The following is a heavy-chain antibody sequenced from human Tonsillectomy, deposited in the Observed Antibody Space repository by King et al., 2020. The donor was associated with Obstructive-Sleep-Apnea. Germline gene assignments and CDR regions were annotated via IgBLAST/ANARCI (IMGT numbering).Heavy chain of an antibody. V-gene: IGHV4-39*07. CDR1: GGSISSSSYY. CDR3: ARVPYITGWSGWFDP. D-gene: IGHD6-19*01. Sequence: QLQESGPGLVKPSETLSLTCTVSGGSISSSSYYWGWIRQPPGKGLEWIGSIYYSGSTNSNPSLKSRVTKSIDTAKNQFSLKLSSVTAADTAVYYCARVPYITGWSGWFDPWGQGTLVTVSS. J-gene: IGHJ5*02. CDR2: IYYSGST.